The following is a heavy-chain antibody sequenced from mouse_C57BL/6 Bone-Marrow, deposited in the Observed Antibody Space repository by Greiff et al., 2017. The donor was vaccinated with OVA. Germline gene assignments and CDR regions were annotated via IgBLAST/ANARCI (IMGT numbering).Heavy chain of an antibody. J-gene: IGHJ4*01. CDR1: GYTFTSYW. CDR3: ARSGITTVEGDFAMDY. V-gene: IGHV1-55*01. CDR2: LYPGSGRT. Sequence: QVQLQQPGAELVKPGASVKMSCKASGYTFTSYWLTWVKQRPGQGLEWIGDLYPGSGRTNYNEKFKSKATLTVDTSSSTAYMQLSSLTSEDSAVYYGARSGITTVEGDFAMDYWGQGTSVTVSS. D-gene: IGHD1-1*01.